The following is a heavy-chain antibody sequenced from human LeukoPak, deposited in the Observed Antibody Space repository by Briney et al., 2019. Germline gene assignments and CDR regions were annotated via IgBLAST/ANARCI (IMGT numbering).Heavy chain of an antibody. CDR1: GGSFSSYA. V-gene: IGHV1-69*13. CDR3: ATNSYYDFWRGYFDS. J-gene: IGHJ5*01. D-gene: IGHD3-3*01. CDR2: IIPVSGTT. Sequence: SVKVSCKVSGGSFSSYAISWLRQAPGQGLEWMGGIIPVSGTTSYPHKFQGRVTISADESTSTSYMELSSLRSEDTAVYYCATNSYYDFWRGYFDSWGRGTLVTVSS.